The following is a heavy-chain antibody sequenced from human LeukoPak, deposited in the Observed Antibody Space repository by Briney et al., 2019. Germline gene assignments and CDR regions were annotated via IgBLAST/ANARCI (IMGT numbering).Heavy chain of an antibody. J-gene: IGHJ4*02. CDR1: GYTFTSYY. CDR2: INPSGGST. V-gene: IGHV1-46*01. CDR3: AKLGIPGIAVAGGRYYFDY. Sequence: ASVKVSCKASGYTFTSYYMHWVRQAPGQGLEWMGIINPSGGSTSYAQKFQGRVTMTRDTSTSTVYMELSSLRSEDTAVYYCAKLGIPGIAVAGGRYYFDYWGQGALVTVSS. D-gene: IGHD6-19*01.